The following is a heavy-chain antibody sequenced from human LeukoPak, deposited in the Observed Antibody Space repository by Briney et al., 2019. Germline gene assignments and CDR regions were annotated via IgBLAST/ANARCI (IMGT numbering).Heavy chain of an antibody. CDR1: GGSISSGGYS. J-gene: IGHJ3*02. Sequence: SQTLSLTCAVSGGSISSGGYSWSWIRQPPGKGLEWIGYIYHRGSTYYNPSLKSRVTISVDRSKNQFSLKLSSVTAADTAVYYCARDRKAYYYDSSGYLPSGAFDIWGQGTMVTVSS. D-gene: IGHD3-22*01. CDR2: IYHRGST. CDR3: ARDRKAYYYDSSGYLPSGAFDI. V-gene: IGHV4-30-2*01.